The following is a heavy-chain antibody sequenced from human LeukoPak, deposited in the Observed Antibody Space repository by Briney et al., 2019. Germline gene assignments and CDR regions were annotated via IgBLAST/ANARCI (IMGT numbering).Heavy chain of an antibody. CDR3: ARGSPYYYDSSGYRDAFDI. CDR1: GFTFSSYW. D-gene: IGHD3-22*01. Sequence: GGSLRLSCAASGFTFSSYWMSWVRQAPGKGLEWVANIKQDGSEKYYVDSVKGRFTISRDNAKNSLYLQMNSLRAEDTAVYYCARGSPYYYDSSGYRDAFDIWGQGTMVTVSS. CDR2: IKQDGSEK. V-gene: IGHV3-7*01. J-gene: IGHJ3*02.